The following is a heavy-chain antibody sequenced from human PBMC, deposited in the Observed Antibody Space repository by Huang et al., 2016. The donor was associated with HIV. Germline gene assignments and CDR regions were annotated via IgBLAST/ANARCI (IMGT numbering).Heavy chain of an antibody. V-gene: IGHV4-39*01. Sequence: QLQLQESGPGQVKPSETMSLTCTVSGDLISSTNYYWGWIRQSPGNGLEWVGSVCQIGSTNYYPSFKIRVTLSVDTSINQFSLRLNSVTAAYTAVYYCASQHIGAAATWFWGRGTQVAVSS. CDR2: VCQIGST. J-gene: IGHJ4*02. CDR3: ASQHIGAAATWF. D-gene: IGHD6-13*01. CDR1: GDLISSTNYY.